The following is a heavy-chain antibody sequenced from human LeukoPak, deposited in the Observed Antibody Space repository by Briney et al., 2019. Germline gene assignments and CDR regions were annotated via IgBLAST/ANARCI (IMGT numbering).Heavy chain of an antibody. Sequence: GGSLRLSCAASGFTFDDYAMHWVRQAPGKGLEWVSLISWDGGSTYYADSVKGRFTISRDNSKNSLYLQMNSLRAEDTAVYYCEGYYDSSGYYLDYWGQGTLVTVSS. CDR3: EGYYDSSGYYLDY. CDR1: GFTFDDYA. CDR2: ISWDGGST. D-gene: IGHD3-22*01. J-gene: IGHJ4*02. V-gene: IGHV3-43D*03.